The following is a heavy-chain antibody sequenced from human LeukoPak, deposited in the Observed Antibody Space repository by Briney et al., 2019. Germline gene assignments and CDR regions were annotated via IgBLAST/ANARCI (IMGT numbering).Heavy chain of an antibody. V-gene: IGHV4-30-2*01. CDR2: IYHSGST. J-gene: IGHJ4*02. D-gene: IGHD3-22*01. CDR1: GGSISSGGYS. Sequence: SSETLSLTCAVSGGSISSGGYSWSWIRQPPGKGLEWIGYIYHSGSTYYNPSLKSRVTISVDRSKNQFSLKLSSVTAADTAVYYCAARSDYYYDSSGYYPHVVDYWGQGTLVTVSS. CDR3: AARSDYYYDSSGYYPHVVDY.